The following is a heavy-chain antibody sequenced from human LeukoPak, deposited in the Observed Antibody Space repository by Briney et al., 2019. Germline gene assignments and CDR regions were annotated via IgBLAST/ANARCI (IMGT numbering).Heavy chain of an antibody. Sequence: PGGSLRLSCAASGFTFSDYYMSWIRQAPGKGLEWVSYISSGGSTIYYADSVKGRFTISRDNAKNSLYLQMNSLRAEDTAVYYCARDKNRVRGVIAYWGQGTLVTVSS. CDR1: GFTFSDYY. V-gene: IGHV3-11*01. J-gene: IGHJ4*02. CDR2: ISSGGSTI. CDR3: ARDKNRVRGVIAY. D-gene: IGHD3-10*01.